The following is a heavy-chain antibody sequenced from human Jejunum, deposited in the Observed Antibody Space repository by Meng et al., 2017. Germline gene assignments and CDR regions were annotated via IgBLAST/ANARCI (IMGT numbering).Heavy chain of an antibody. J-gene: IGHJ4*03. V-gene: IGHV2-5*02. Sequence: SGPTLVKPTQTLTLTCTFSEFSLSTSEVAVGWIRQSPGKALEWLALIHWDDDKRYSPSLKNRLAITKDTSKNQVVLSMTNMDPMDTATYYCAHRRLYFGFDDWGQGTQVTVSS. CDR3: AHRRLYFGFDD. CDR1: EFSLSTSEVA. CDR2: IHWDDDK. D-gene: IGHD3-9*01.